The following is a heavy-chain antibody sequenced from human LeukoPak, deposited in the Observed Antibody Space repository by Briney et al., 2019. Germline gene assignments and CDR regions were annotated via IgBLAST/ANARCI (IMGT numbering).Heavy chain of an antibody. Sequence: PGGSLRLSCAASGLTFSSYSMNWVRQAPGKGLKWFSSIISSSNYIYYADSVRGRFTISRDNAKNSLYLQMNSLRAEDTAVYYCARVPHAMVRGVIITEFYFDYWGQGTLVTVSS. CDR3: ARVPHAMVRGVIITEFYFDY. CDR1: GLTFSSYS. V-gene: IGHV3-21*01. J-gene: IGHJ4*02. CDR2: IISSSNYI. D-gene: IGHD3-10*01.